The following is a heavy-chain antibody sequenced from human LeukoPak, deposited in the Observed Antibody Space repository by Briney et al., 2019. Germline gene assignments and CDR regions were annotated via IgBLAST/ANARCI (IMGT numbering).Heavy chain of an antibody. J-gene: IGHJ6*02. Sequence: SETLSLTCTVSGGSISSYYWSWIRRPPGKGLEWIGYIYYSGSTNYNPSLKSRVTISVDTSRNQFSLKLSSVTAADTAVYYCARWGSGYPYYYYGMDVWGQGTTVTVSS. CDR3: ARWGSGYPYYYYGMDV. CDR1: GGSISSYY. D-gene: IGHD5-12*01. V-gene: IGHV4-59*01. CDR2: IYYSGST.